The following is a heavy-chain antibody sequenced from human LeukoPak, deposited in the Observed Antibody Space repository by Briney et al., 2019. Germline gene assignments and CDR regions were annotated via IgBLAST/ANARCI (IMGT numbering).Heavy chain of an antibody. V-gene: IGHV4-59*01. D-gene: IGHD1-1*01. J-gene: IGHJ6*02. CDR3: ARVGGTNYYYYGMDV. Sequence: SETLSLTCTVSGGSISSYYWSWIRQPPGKGLEWIGYIYDSGSTNYNPSLKSRVAISVDTSKNQFSLKLSSVTAADTAVYYCARVGGTNYYYYGMDVWGQGTTVTVSS. CDR2: IYDSGST. CDR1: GGSISSYY.